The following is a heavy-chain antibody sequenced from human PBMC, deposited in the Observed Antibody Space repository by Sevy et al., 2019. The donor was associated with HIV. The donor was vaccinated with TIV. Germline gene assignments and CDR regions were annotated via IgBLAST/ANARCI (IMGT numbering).Heavy chain of an antibody. CDR3: AKSYDYYYYGMDV. J-gene: IGHJ6*02. CDR1: GFTFSSYG. V-gene: IGHV3-30*18. D-gene: IGHD2-8*01. CDR2: ISYDGSNK. Sequence: GGSLRLSCAASGFTFSSYGMHWVRQAPGKGLELVAVISYDGSNKYYADSVKGRFTISRDNSKNTLYLQMNSLRAEDTAVYYCAKSYDYYYYGMDVWGQGTTVTVSS.